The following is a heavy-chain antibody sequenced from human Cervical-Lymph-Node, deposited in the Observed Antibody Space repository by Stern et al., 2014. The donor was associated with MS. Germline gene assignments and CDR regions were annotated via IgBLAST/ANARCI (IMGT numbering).Heavy chain of an antibody. CDR3: AREDLADTAPSEF. D-gene: IGHD5-18*01. Sequence: QMQLVQSGAEVKKPGSSVKVSCKASGDTFNNYIFSWVRQAPGQGLEWMGRVVPIDGVENYAQKFQDRVTISADKSTSTVYMELRSLRSEDTAIYYCAREDLADTAPSEFWGQGTLVTVSS. J-gene: IGHJ4*02. CDR1: GDTFNNYI. CDR2: VVPIDGVE. V-gene: IGHV1-69*09.